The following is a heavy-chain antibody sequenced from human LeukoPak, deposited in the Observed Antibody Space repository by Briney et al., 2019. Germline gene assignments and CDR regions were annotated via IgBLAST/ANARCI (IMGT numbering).Heavy chain of an antibody. V-gene: IGHV1-18*01. CDR3: ARGRQGGAYSSGWYVGYFDY. Sequence: ASVKVSCKASGYTFTSYGISWVRQAPGQGLEWRGWISAYNGNTNYAQKFQGRVTMTRDMSTSTVYMELSSLRSEDTAVYYCARGRQGGAYSSGWYVGYFDYWGQGTLVTVSS. CDR1: GYTFTSYG. CDR2: ISAYNGNT. D-gene: IGHD6-19*01. J-gene: IGHJ4*02.